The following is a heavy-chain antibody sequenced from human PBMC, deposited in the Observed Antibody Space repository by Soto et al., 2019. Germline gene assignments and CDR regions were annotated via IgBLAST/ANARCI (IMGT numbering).Heavy chain of an antibody. J-gene: IGHJ5*02. V-gene: IGHV4-30-2*06. CDR3: ARVANLRCSDP. CDR2: IYNSGSA. Sequence: LQLQESGSGLVKPSQTLSLTCTVSGDSMSSGGSSWTWIRQSPGKGLEWVGYIYNSGSAYYNPSLRRRATMTIDTSKNRVSLDLTSVTAADRAVYYCARVANLRCSDPWGQGALVTVSS. CDR1: GDSMSSGGSS.